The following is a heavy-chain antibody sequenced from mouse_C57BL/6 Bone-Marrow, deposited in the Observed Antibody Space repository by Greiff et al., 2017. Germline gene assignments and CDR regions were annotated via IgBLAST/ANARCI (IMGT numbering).Heavy chain of an antibody. CDR1: GYTFTSYG. V-gene: IGHV1-81*01. D-gene: IGHD1-1*01. Sequence: QVQLQQSGAELARPGASVKLSCKASGYTFTSYGISWVKQRTGQGLEWIGEIYPRSGNTYYNEKFKGKATLTADKSSSTAYMELRSLTSEDSAVYFCARENYYGSSSYYFDYGGQGTTLTVSS. CDR2: IYPRSGNT. J-gene: IGHJ2*01. CDR3: ARENYYGSSSYYFDY.